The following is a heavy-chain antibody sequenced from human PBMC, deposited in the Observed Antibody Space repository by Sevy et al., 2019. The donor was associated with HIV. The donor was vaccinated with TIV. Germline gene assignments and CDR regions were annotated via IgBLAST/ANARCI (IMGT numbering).Heavy chain of an antibody. V-gene: IGHV1-24*01. D-gene: IGHD2-15*01. CDR3: ATTREYYQGKSGYFDY. J-gene: IGHJ4*02. Sequence: ASVKVSCKVSGYTLTQLSMHWVRQAPGKGLEWMGSFDPEDGERIYAQTFQGRITMTEDTSTDTAYMDLSSLKSDDTAVYYCATTREYYQGKSGYFDYWGQGALVTVSS. CDR2: FDPEDGER. CDR1: GYTLTQLS.